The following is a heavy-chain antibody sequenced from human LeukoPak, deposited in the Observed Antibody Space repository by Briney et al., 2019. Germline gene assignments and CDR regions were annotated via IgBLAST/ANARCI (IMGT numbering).Heavy chain of an antibody. Sequence: GASVKVSCKASGYTFTSYGISWVRQAPGQGLEWMGWISAYNGNTNYAQKLQGRVTMTTDTSTSTAYMELSSLRSEDTAVYYCASPAEVVVVADDAFDIWGQGTMVTVSS. J-gene: IGHJ3*02. D-gene: IGHD2-15*01. CDR2: ISAYNGNT. CDR3: ASPAEVVVVADDAFDI. CDR1: GYTFTSYG. V-gene: IGHV1-18*01.